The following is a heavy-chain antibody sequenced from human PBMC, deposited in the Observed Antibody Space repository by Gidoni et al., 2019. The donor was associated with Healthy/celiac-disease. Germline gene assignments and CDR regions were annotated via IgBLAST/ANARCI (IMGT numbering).Heavy chain of an antibody. CDR3: ASTVTAYYYYGIDI. Sequence: QVQLAQSAAHVKQPPSSAIVSCTASGGTFRSYAISRVRQAPGQALELMGGITPLFGTANYAQKFQVRVTLTSDESTSTTDMELSSLRSEDTAVYYCASTVTAYYYYGIDIWGQGTTVTVSS. D-gene: IGHD4-17*01. V-gene: IGHV1-69*01. CDR1: GGTFRSYA. J-gene: IGHJ6*02. CDR2: ITPLFGTA.